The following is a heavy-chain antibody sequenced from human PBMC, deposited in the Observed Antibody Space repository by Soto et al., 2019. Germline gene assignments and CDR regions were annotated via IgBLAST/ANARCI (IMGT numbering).Heavy chain of an antibody. CDR1: GYTFTSYA. CDR2: INAGSGNT. J-gene: IGHJ4*02. Sequence: ASAKVSCKAPGYTFTSYARHWVRQAPGQRLEWMGWINAGSGNTKYAQKFQGRVTITRDTSTSTAYMELRSLRSEDTAMYYCAADLYCSSTRCFLYNFDYWGQGTLVTVSS. V-gene: IGHV1-3*01. CDR3: AADLYCSSTRCFLYNFDY. D-gene: IGHD2-2*01.